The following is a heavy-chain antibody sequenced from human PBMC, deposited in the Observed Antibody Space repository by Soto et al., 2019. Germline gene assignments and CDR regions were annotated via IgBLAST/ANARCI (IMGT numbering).Heavy chain of an antibody. Sequence: SETLSLTCAVYGGSFSGYYWSWIRQPPGKGLEWIGEINHSGSTNYNPSLKSRVTISVDTSKNQFSLKLSSVTAADTAVYYCARGEYSSSLGFDYWGQGTLVTVSS. CDR2: INHSGST. CDR1: GGSFSGYY. CDR3: ARGEYSSSLGFDY. D-gene: IGHD6-6*01. J-gene: IGHJ4*02. V-gene: IGHV4-34*01.